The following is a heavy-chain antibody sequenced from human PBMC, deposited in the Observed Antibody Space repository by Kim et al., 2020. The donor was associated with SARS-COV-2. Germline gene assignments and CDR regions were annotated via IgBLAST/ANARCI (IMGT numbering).Heavy chain of an antibody. V-gene: IGHV4-31*03. CDR3: ARYCSSTSCYLSYYMDV. J-gene: IGHJ6*03. D-gene: IGHD2-2*01. CDR2: IYYSGST. CDR1: GCSISSGGYY. Sequence: SETLSLTCTVSGCSISSGGYYWSWIRQHPGKGLEWIGYIYYSGSTHYNPSLKSRVTISVDTSKNRCSLKLCSVTAAATALYYCARYCSSTSCYLSYYMDVWGKGTPVTVSS.